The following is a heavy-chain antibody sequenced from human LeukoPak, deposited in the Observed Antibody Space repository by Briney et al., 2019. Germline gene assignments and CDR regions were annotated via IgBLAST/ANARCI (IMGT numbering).Heavy chain of an antibody. CDR3: AKGPSAYDYVWGSFPFDP. Sequence: PGGSLRLSCAASGFTFSSYGMHWVRQAPGKGLEWVAFIRYDGSNKYYADSVKGRFTISRDNSKNTLYLQMNSLRAEDTAVYYCAKGPSAYDYVWGSFPFDPWGQGTLVTVSS. CDR2: IRYDGSNK. D-gene: IGHD3-16*01. V-gene: IGHV3-30*02. J-gene: IGHJ5*02. CDR1: GFTFSSYG.